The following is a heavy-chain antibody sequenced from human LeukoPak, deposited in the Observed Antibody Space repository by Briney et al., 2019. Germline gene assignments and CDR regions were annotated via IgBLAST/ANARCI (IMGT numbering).Heavy chain of an antibody. CDR2: IKQDGSVE. CDR3: ARDPVGAPYYDY. CDR1: GFTFSSYW. D-gene: IGHD1-26*01. J-gene: IGHJ4*02. V-gene: IGHV3-7*01. Sequence: QPGGSLRLSCAASGFTFSSYWMNWVRQASGKGLEWVANIKQDGSVENYVDSVKGRFTISRDNAKNSLYLQMNSLRAEDTAVYYCARDPVGAPYYDYWGQGTLVTVSS.